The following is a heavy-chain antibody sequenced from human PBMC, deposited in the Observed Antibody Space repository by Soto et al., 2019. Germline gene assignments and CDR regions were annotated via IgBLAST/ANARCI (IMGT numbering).Heavy chain of an antibody. D-gene: IGHD5-12*01. V-gene: IGHV4-31*03. CDR2: IYYGGTT. Sequence: QVQLQESGPGLVKPSQTLSLTCTVSGGSISSGGYYWSWIRQNPGKGLEWIGYIYYGGTTNYNPSRKSRLTISVDTSKNQFSLKLNSMTAADTAVYYCARDESATDAFDIWGQGTMVTVSS. CDR1: GGSISSGGYY. J-gene: IGHJ3*02. CDR3: ARDESATDAFDI.